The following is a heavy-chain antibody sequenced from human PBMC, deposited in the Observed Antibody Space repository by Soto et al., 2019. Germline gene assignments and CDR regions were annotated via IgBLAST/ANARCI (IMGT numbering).Heavy chain of an antibody. CDR2: IIPIFGTA. V-gene: IGHV1-69*13. J-gene: IGHJ6*02. Sequence: SVRVSCKASGGTFSSCAISWVRQAPGQGLEWMGGIIPIFGTANYARKFQGRVTITADESTSTAYMELSSLRSEDTAVYYCASSNSGSWYTSYSSGLDVWGQGTTVTVSS. CDR3: ASSNSGSWYTSYSSGLDV. CDR1: GGTFSSCA. D-gene: IGHD6-13*01.